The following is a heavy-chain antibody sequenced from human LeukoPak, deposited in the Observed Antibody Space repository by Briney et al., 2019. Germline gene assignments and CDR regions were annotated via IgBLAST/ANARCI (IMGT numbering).Heavy chain of an antibody. D-gene: IGHD2-15*01. V-gene: IGHV4-34*01. J-gene: IGHJ5*02. CDR3: ARGRGRRWFDP. CDR1: GGSFSGYY. CDR2: INHSGST. Sequence: PSETLSLTCAVYGGSFSGYYWSWIRQPPGKGLEWIGEINHSGSTNSNPSLKSRVTISVDTSKNQFYLKLSSVTAADTAVYYCARGRGRRWFDPWGQGTLVIVSS.